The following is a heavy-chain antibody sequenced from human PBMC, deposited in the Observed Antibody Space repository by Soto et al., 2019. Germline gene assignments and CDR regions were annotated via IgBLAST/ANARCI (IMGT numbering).Heavy chain of an antibody. CDR3: ARDLIRTTVNPNNWFDP. CDR1: GYTFTSYG. V-gene: IGHV1-18*01. J-gene: IGHJ5*02. D-gene: IGHD4-4*01. CDR2: ISAYNGNT. Sequence: GASVEVSCKASGYTFTSYGISWVRQAHGQGLEWMGWISAYNGNTNYAQKLQGRVTMTTDTSTSTAYMELRSLRSDDTAVYYCARDLIRTTVNPNNWFDPWGQGTLVTVSS.